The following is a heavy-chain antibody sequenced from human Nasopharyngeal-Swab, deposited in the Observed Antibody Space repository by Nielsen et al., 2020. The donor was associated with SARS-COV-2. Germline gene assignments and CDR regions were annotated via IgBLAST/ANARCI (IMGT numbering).Heavy chain of an antibody. Sequence: IRQPPGKGLEGIGEINHSASTNYNPPLKSRVTISVDTSKNQFSLKLSSVSAADTAVYYCARRTGGRGFDYWGQGTLVTVSS. CDR3: ARRTGGRGFDY. D-gene: IGHD3-16*01. CDR2: INHSAST. J-gene: IGHJ4*02. V-gene: IGHV4-34*01.